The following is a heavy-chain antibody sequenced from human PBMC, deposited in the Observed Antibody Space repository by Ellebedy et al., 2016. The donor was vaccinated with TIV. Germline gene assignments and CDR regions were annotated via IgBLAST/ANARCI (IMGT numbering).Heavy chain of an antibody. CDR2: IKQDGSEK. D-gene: IGHD3-22*01. J-gene: IGHJ3*02. V-gene: IGHV3-7*01. CDR1: GFTFSNYA. Sequence: GESLKISCAASGFTFSNYAMNWVRQAPGKGLEWVANIKQDGSEKYYVDSVKGRFTISRDNAKNSLYLQMNSLRAEDTAVYYCARDWEYYYDSSGYQGNAFDIWGQGTMVTVSS. CDR3: ARDWEYYYDSSGYQGNAFDI.